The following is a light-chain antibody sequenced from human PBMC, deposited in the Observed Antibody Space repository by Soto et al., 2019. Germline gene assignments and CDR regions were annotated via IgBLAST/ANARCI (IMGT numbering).Light chain of an antibody. CDR2: EVS. CDR3: SSYAGGNNLVV. V-gene: IGLV2-14*01. J-gene: IGLJ2*01. Sequence: QSALTQPTSVSGSPGQSITISCTGTSSDVGGYNYVSWYQQHSGKAPKLMIYEVSNRPSGVSNRFSGSKSGNTASLTISGLQAEDEADYYCSSYAGGNNLVVFGGGTKVTVL. CDR1: SSDVGGYNY.